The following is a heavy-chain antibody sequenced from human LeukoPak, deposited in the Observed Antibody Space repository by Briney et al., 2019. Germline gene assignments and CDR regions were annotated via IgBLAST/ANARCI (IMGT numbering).Heavy chain of an antibody. Sequence: GASVKVSCKASGYTFTGYYMHWVRQAPGQGLEWMGWINPNSGGTNYAQKFQGRVTMTRDTSISTAYMELSRLRSDDTAVYYCAREEGKLPNPRGYLDYWGQGALVTVSS. CDR3: AREEGKLPNPRGYLDY. J-gene: IGHJ4*02. CDR2: INPNSGGT. V-gene: IGHV1-2*02. CDR1: GYTFTGYY. D-gene: IGHD3-10*01.